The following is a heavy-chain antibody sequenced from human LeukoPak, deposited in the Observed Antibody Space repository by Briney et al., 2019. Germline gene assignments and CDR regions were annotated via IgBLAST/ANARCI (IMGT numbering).Heavy chain of an antibody. CDR1: GFTVSSNY. CDR2: IYSGGST. Sequence: GGSLRLSCAASGFTVSSNYMSWVRQAPGKGLEWVSVIYSGGSTYYADSVKGRFTISRDNSKNTLYLQMNSLRADDTAVYYCAKVYKITFGEISWGQGTMVTVSS. CDR3: AKVYKITFGEIS. D-gene: IGHD3-16*01. J-gene: IGHJ3*01. V-gene: IGHV3-53*01.